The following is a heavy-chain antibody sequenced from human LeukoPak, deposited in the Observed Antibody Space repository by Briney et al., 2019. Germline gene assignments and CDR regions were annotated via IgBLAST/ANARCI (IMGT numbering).Heavy chain of an antibody. V-gene: IGHV1-18*04. Sequence: GASVKVSCKASGYTFTGYYLHWVRQAPGQGLEWMGWISAYNGNTNYAQKLQGRVTMTTDTSTSTAYMELRSLRSDDTAVYYCARDGRRYCSGGSCYYMDVWGKGTTVTISS. CDR1: GYTFTGYY. J-gene: IGHJ6*03. CDR2: ISAYNGNT. D-gene: IGHD2-15*01. CDR3: ARDGRRYCSGGSCYYMDV.